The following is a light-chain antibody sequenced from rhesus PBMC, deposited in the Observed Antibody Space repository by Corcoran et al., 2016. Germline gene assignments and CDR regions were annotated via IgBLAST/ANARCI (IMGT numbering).Light chain of an antibody. Sequence: EIVLTQSPATLSLSPGERATLSCRASQSVSSSLAWYQQKPGQAPRLPIYDASSRATGIPDRFIGCGSGTDFTLTVSSLEPEDVGVYYCQQYSNWPLTFGGGTKVELK. CDR3: QQYSNWPLT. CDR1: QSVSSS. CDR2: DAS. J-gene: IGKJ4*01. V-gene: IGKV3-35*01.